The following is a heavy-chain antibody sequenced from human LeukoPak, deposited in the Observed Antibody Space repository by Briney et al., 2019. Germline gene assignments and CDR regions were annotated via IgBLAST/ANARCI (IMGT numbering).Heavy chain of an antibody. CDR2: INHSGST. Sequence: SETLSPTCAVYGGSFSGYYWSWIRQPPGKGLEWIGEINHSGSTNYNPSLKSRVTISVDTSKNQFSLKLSSVTAADTAVYYCARGRESHDYGDYRIDYWGQGTLVTVSS. V-gene: IGHV4-34*01. D-gene: IGHD4-17*01. CDR3: ARGRESHDYGDYRIDY. CDR1: GGSFSGYY. J-gene: IGHJ4*02.